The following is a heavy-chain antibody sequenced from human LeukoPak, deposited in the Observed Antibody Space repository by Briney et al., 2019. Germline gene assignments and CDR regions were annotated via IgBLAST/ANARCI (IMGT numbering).Heavy chain of an antibody. Sequence: KLSCKASGYTFTSYGISWVREAPGQGLEWMGWIGSYNGNTNYAQKLQGRVTMTTNTSTSTAYMALRSPRSDDSAVSYCTRWPYRPRPTVTNNWFDPWGQGTLVTVSS. CDR1: GYTFTSYG. CDR3: TRWPYRPRPTVTNNWFDP. J-gene: IGHJ5*02. CDR2: IGSYNGNT. V-gene: IGHV1-18*01. D-gene: IGHD4-17*01.